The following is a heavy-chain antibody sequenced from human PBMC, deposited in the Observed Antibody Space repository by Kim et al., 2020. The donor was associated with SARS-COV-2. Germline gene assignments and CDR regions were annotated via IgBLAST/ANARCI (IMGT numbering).Heavy chain of an antibody. CDR1: GGSISSYY. Sequence: SETLSLTCTVSGGSISSYYWSWIRQPPGKGLEWIGYIYYSGSTNYNPSLKSRVTISVDTSKNQFSLKLSSVTAADTAVYYCARDDGGGYNSNAFDIWGQGTMVTVSS. V-gene: IGHV4-59*13. CDR2: IYYSGST. J-gene: IGHJ3*02. CDR3: ARDDGGGYNSNAFDI. D-gene: IGHD5-12*01.